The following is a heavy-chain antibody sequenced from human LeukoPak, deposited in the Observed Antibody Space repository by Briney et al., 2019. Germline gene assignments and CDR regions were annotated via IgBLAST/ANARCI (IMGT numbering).Heavy chain of an antibody. CDR3: AKTYYYDSSGYFYAFDI. CDR2: ISGSGGST. CDR1: GFTFGSYA. Sequence: PGGSLRLSCAASGFTFGSYAMSWVRQAPGKGLEWVSAISGSGGSTYYADSVKGRFTISRDNSKNTLYLQMNSLRAEDTAVYYCAKTYYYDSSGYFYAFDIWGQGTMVTVSS. J-gene: IGHJ3*02. V-gene: IGHV3-23*01. D-gene: IGHD3-22*01.